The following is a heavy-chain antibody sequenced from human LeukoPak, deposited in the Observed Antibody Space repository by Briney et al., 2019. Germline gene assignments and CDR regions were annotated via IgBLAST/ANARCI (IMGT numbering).Heavy chain of an antibody. D-gene: IGHD3-10*01. Sequence: PGGSLRLSCAASGFTFSSYAMSGVRQAPGKGLEWVTAISGSGGSTSYADSVKGRFTISRDDSKNTLYLQMNSLRVEDTAVYYCAKVRGSGRELDYWGQGTVVTVSS. CDR3: AKVRGSGRELDY. CDR1: GFTFSSYA. J-gene: IGHJ4*02. V-gene: IGHV3-23*01. CDR2: ISGSGGST.